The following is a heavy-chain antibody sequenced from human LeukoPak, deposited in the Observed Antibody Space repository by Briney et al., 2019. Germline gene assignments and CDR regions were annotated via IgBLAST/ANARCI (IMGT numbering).Heavy chain of an antibody. V-gene: IGHV1-18*01. D-gene: IGHD2-2*01. CDR2: ICGYNGDR. CDR1: VYTLNLFF. CDR3: VRDRDIVAVRRGRLDY. Sequence: GASVSVSHMPSVYTLNLFFLSWVPQVPGQGRGWVGWICGYNGDRNYTQNFQRGDTISTDTSRSTAYMDQRSVTCADTTLYFSVRDRDIVAVRRGRLDYWGQGTLVTVSS. J-gene: IGHJ4*02.